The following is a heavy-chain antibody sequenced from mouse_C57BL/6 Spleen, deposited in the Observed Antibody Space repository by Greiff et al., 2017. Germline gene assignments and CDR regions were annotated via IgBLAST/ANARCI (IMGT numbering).Heavy chain of an antibody. V-gene: IGHV1-84*01. CDR2: IYPGSGNT. CDR1: GYTFTDYY. D-gene: IGHD2-3*01. CDR3: ARCDDDYYAYWYFDV. J-gene: IGHJ1*03. Sequence: QVLLKESGPELVKPGASVKISCKASGYTFTDYYINWVKQRPGQGLEWIGWIYPGSGNTKYNEKFKGKATMTVDTSSSTAYMQLSSLTSEDSAVYFGARCDDDYYAYWYFDVWGTGTTVTVTS.